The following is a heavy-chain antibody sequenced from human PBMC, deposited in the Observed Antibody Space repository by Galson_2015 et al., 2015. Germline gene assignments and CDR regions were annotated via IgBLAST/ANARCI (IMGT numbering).Heavy chain of an antibody. CDR3: ARDGSGSSSWYYNYYYYGMDV. V-gene: IGHV3-7*01. CDR1: GFTFSSYR. J-gene: IGHJ6*02. CDR2: IKQDGSEK. D-gene: IGHD6-13*01. Sequence: SLRLSCAASGFTFSSYRMSWVRQAPGKGLEWVANIKQDGSEKYYVDSVKGRFTISRDNAKNSLYLQMNSLRAEDTAVYYCARDGSGSSSWYYNYYYYGMDVWGQGNPGHRLL.